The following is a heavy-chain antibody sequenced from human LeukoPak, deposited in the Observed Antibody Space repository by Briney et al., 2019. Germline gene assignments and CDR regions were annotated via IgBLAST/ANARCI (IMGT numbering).Heavy chain of an antibody. D-gene: IGHD5-12*01. Sequence: GASVKVSCKASGYTFAGYYMHWVRQVPGQGLEWMGWINPNSGGTNYAQKFQGRVTMTRGTSISTAYMELSRLRSDDTAVYYCASTGWLRKNWFDPWGQGTLVTVSS. CDR1: GYTFAGYY. CDR3: ASTGWLRKNWFDP. V-gene: IGHV1-2*02. CDR2: INPNSGGT. J-gene: IGHJ5*02.